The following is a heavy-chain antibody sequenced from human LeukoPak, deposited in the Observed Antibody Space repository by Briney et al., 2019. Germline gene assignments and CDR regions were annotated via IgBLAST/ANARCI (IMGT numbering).Heavy chain of an antibody. CDR3: AKNGVERGYGASYYFGGLAS. V-gene: IGHV3-23*01. CDR2: ISNSGTKT. J-gene: IGHJ4*02. CDR1: GFNSRIYA. Sequence: PGGPLRLSCAASGFNSRIYAMSWVSQAPGKGLKWVSSISNSGTKTYYADSVKGRFTISRDNSKNTLYLQMNSLRGEDTAVYYCAKNGVERGYGASYYFGGLASWGQGTLVTVSS. D-gene: IGHD2-2*01.